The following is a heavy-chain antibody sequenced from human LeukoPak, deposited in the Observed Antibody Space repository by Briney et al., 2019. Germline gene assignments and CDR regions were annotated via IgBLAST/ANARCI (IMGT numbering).Heavy chain of an antibody. CDR1: GGTFSSYA. CDR2: INPNSGGT. J-gene: IGHJ4*02. V-gene: IGHV1-2*06. CDR3: ARVPLLAVAGTDY. D-gene: IGHD6-19*01. Sequence: ASVKVSCKASGGTFSSYAISWVRQAPGQGLEWMGRINPNSGGTNYAQKFQGRVTMTRDTSISTAYMELSRLRSDDTAVYYCARVPLLAVAGTDYWGQGTLVTVSS.